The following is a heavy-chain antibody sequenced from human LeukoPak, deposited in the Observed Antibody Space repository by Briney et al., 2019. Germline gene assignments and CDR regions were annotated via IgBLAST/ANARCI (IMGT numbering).Heavy chain of an antibody. J-gene: IGHJ3*02. CDR3: AKPNRWFGDVNAFDI. Sequence: PSETLSLTCTVSGGSISSYYYSWIRQPAGKGLEWIGRIHTSGITNYNPSLKSRVTMSVDTSKNQFFLKLSSVTAADTAVYYCAKPNRWFGDVNAFDIWGQGTMVTVSS. V-gene: IGHV4-4*07. D-gene: IGHD3-10*01. CDR1: GGSISSYY. CDR2: IHTSGIT.